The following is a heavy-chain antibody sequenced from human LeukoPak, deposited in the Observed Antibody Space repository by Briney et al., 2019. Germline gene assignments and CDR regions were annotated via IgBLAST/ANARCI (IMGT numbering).Heavy chain of an antibody. CDR3: TRGGYYGSGSYYNFPSFVDY. CDR2: IRSKAYGGTT. D-gene: IGHD3-10*01. CDR1: GSTFGDYA. Sequence: GRSLRLSCTASGSTFGDYAMSWVRQAPGKGLEWVGFIRSKAYGGTTEYAASVKGRFTISRDDSKSIAYLQMNSLKTEDTAVYYCTRGGYYGSGSYYNFPSFVDYWGQGTLVTVSS. J-gene: IGHJ4*02. V-gene: IGHV3-49*04.